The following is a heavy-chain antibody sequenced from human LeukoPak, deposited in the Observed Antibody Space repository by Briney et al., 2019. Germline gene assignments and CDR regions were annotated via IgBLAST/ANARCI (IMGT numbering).Heavy chain of an antibody. CDR2: IYHSGST. Sequence: SETLSLTCGVSGGSISNTNWWTWVRQPPGKGLEWIGEIYHSGSTNYNPSLKSRVTISVDKSKNQFSLKLSSVTAADTAVYYCARTSRINMVLDPWGLGTLVTVSS. V-gene: IGHV4/OR15-8*01. CDR3: ARTSRINMVLDP. J-gene: IGHJ5*02. CDR1: GGSISNTNW. D-gene: IGHD3-10*01.